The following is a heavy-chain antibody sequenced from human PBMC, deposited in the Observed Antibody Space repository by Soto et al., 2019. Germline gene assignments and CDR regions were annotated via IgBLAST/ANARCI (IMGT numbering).Heavy chain of an antibody. V-gene: IGHV3-30*18. CDR1: GFIFSNYG. D-gene: IGHD1-26*01. J-gene: IGHJ4*02. Sequence: QVQLVESGGGVVQPGRSLRLSCAASGFIFSNYGMHWVRQAPGKGLEWVAVISDDGSNGYYADSVRGRLTISRDNSKKTVYVQINSLRAEDTAVYFCAKEKQTGSYPFDYRGQGILVTVSS. CDR2: ISDDGSNG. CDR3: AKEKQTGSYPFDY.